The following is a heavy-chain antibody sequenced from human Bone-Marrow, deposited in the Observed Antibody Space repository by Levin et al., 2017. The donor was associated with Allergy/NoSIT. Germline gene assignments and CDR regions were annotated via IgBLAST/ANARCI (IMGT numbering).Heavy chain of an antibody. J-gene: IGHJ6*02. CDR2: INHRGST. D-gene: IGHD3-10*01. Sequence: TSETLSLTCAVSGGSFSPYYWTWIRQPPGKGLEWIGEINHRGSTNYTPSLKSRVTISVDTSKNQFSLKLSSVTAADTAVYYCASQTTQLWLGEHFYSYGVDVWGPGTTVTVSS. V-gene: IGHV4-34*01. CDR3: ASQTTQLWLGEHFYSYGVDV. CDR1: GGSFSPYY.